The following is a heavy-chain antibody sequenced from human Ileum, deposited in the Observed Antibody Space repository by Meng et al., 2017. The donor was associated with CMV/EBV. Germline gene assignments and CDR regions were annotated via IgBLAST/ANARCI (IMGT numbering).Heavy chain of an antibody. J-gene: IGHJ4*02. Sequence: GGSLRLSCAASGFTFSSNGMYWVRQAPGKGLEWVAVIWYDGSQRDYADSGRGRFTISSDNTNNMLFLHMSSLIAEDMTVYYCAKDGKWDLIGGHFDNWGQGTLVTVSS. D-gene: IGHD1-26*01. CDR2: IWYDGSQR. V-gene: IGHV3-33*06. CDR1: GFTFSSNG. CDR3: AKDGKWDLIGGHFDN.